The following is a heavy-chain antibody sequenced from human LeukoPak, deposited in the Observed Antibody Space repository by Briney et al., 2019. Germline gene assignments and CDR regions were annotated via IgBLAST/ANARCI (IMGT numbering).Heavy chain of an antibody. CDR1: GGSISSYY. CDR3: ARDRPYYDFWSGYPLTYYYYYMDV. Sequence: SETLSLTCTVSGGSISSYYWSWIRQPAGKGLEWIGRIYTRGSTNYNPSLKSRVTMSVDTSKNQFSLKLSSVTAADTAVYYCARDRPYYDFWSGYPLTYYYYYMDVWGKGTTVTVSS. J-gene: IGHJ6*03. D-gene: IGHD3-3*01. CDR2: IYTRGST. V-gene: IGHV4-4*07.